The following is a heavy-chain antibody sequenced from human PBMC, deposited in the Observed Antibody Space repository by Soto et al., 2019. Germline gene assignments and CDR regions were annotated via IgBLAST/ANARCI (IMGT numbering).Heavy chain of an antibody. CDR2: MNPNSGNT. D-gene: IGHD2-2*01. CDR3: ARFGNIVVVPAEVYYYYYMDV. J-gene: IGHJ6*03. CDR1: GYTFTSYD. V-gene: IGHV1-8*01. Sequence: ASVKVSCKASGYTFTSYDINWVRQATGQGLEWMGWMNPNSGNTGYAQKFQGRVTMTRNTSISTAYMELSSLRSEDTAVYYCARFGNIVVVPAEVYYYYYMDVWGKGTTVTVSS.